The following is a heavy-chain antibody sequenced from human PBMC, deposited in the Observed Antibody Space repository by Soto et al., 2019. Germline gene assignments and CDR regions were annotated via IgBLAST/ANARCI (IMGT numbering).Heavy chain of an antibody. Sequence: QVQLVQSGAEVKKPGASVKVSCKASGYTFTSYGISWVRQAPGQGLERMGWISAYNGNTNYAQKLQVRVTMTTDTSTRTAYMELRSLRSDDTSVYYCARGFRGLVVLSPDYWGQGTLVTVSS. J-gene: IGHJ4*02. V-gene: IGHV1-18*04. CDR3: ARGFRGLVVLSPDY. CDR2: ISAYNGNT. CDR1: GYTFTSYG. D-gene: IGHD2-21*01.